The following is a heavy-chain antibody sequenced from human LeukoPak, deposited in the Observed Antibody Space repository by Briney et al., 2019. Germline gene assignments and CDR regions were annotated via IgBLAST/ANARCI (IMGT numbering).Heavy chain of an antibody. CDR1: GYTFTSYA. Sequence: ASVKVSSKASGYTFTSYAMHWVRQAPGQRLEWMGWINAGNGNTKYSQKFQGTVTITRDTSASTAYMELSSLRSEDTAVYYCAREVTGYSSGWHLNWFDPWGQGTLVTVSS. CDR2: INAGNGNT. V-gene: IGHV1-3*01. J-gene: IGHJ5*02. CDR3: AREVTGYSSGWHLNWFDP. D-gene: IGHD6-19*01.